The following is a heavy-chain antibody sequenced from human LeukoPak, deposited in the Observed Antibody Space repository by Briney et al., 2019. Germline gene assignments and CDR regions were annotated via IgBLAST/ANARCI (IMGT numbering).Heavy chain of an antibody. CDR2: ISGSGGST. CDR1: GFTFSSYA. J-gene: IGHJ4*02. CDR3: AKPGTRCGGDCLKPYDIDC. Sequence: QPGGSLRLSCAASGFTFSSYAMSWVRQAPGKGLEWGSAISGSGGSTYYAASVKGRFTISSENSKQTLYLQMNSLRAEDTAVYYCAKPGTRCGGDCLKPYDIDCWGQGALVTVS. V-gene: IGHV3-23*01. D-gene: IGHD2-21*02.